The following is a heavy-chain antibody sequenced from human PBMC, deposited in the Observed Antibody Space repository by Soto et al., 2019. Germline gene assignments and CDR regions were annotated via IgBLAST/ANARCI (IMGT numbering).Heavy chain of an antibody. CDR2: IYHSGNT. J-gene: IGHJ4*02. V-gene: IGHV4-4*02. CDR1: GGSMSSSNW. CDR3: SRKSGSAYYFDS. D-gene: IGHD3-16*01. Sequence: SETLSLTCTVSGGSMSSSNWWNWVRQPPGKGLEWIGYIYHSGNTYYNPSLKSRLTISLDMSKNQFSLKLSSVNAADTAVYYCSRKSGSAYYFDSWGQGTLVTVSS.